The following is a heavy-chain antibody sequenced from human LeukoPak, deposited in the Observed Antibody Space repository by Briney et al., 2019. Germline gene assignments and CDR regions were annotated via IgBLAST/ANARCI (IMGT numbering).Heavy chain of an antibody. CDR2: IYYSGST. V-gene: IGHV4-59*08. CDR1: GGSISTYY. Sequence: SETLSPTCTVSGGSISTYYWSWIRQPPGKGLERIGYIYYSGSTNYNPSLKSRVTISVDTSKNQFSLNLSSVTAADTAVYYCARLGAYFDYWGQGTLVTVSS. D-gene: IGHD3-16*01. J-gene: IGHJ4*02. CDR3: ARLGAYFDY.